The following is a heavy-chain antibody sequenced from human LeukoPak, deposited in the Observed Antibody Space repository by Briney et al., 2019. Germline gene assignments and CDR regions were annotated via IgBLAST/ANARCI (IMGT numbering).Heavy chain of an antibody. D-gene: IGHD3-16*01. CDR2: IYYSGST. CDR3: ARGESDAFAI. V-gene: IGHV4-39*07. Sequence: PSETLSLTCTVSGGSISSSSYYWGWIRQPPGKGLEWIGSIYYSGSTYHNPSLKSRVTISVDTSKNQFSLNLSSVTAADTAVYYCARGESDAFAIWGQGTTVTVSS. CDR1: GGSISSSSYY. J-gene: IGHJ3*02.